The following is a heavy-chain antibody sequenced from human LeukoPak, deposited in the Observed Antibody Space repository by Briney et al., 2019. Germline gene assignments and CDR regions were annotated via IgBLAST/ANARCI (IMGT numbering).Heavy chain of an antibody. Sequence: ASVKVSCKASGGTFSSYAISWVRQAPGQGLEWMGGIIPIFGTANYAQKFQGRVTITADESTSTAYMELSSLRSEDTAVYYCARDDNQGYCSGGSCYSSLSQYGMDVRGKGTTVTVSS. CDR3: ARDDNQGYCSGGSCYSSLSQYGMDV. CDR1: GGTFSSYA. V-gene: IGHV1-69*13. CDR2: IIPIFGTA. D-gene: IGHD2-15*01. J-gene: IGHJ6*04.